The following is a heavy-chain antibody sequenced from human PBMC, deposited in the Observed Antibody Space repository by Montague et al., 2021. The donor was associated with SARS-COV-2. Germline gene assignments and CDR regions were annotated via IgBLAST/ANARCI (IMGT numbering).Heavy chain of an antibody. D-gene: IGHD3-3*01. CDR1: GASLSDYY. Sequence: SETLSLTCAVYGASLSDYYWTWIRQPPGKGLEWIGEINHSGSTNYVPFLKSRVTISVDTSNNQFSLRLRSVTAADTAVYYCARVPSEIQNYDFWSGYFDNWFDPWGQGTLVTVSS. CDR2: INHSGST. J-gene: IGHJ5*02. V-gene: IGHV4-34*01. CDR3: ARVPSEIQNYDFWSGYFDNWFDP.